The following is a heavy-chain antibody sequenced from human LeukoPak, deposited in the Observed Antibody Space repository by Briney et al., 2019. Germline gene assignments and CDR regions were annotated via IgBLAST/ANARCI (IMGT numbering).Heavy chain of an antibody. CDR2: ISYDGSNK. CDR1: GFTFSSYA. CDR3: ARDPGSYWFDP. V-gene: IGHV3-30*04. Sequence: GGSLRLSCAASGFTFSSYAMHWVRQAPGKGLEWVAVISYDGSNKYYADSVKGRFTISRDNSKNTLYLQMNSLRAEDTAVYYCARDPGSYWFDPWGQGTLVIVSS. J-gene: IGHJ5*02.